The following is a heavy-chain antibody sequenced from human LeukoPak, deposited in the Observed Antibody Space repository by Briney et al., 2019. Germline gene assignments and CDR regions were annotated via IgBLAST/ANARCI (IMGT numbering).Heavy chain of an antibody. J-gene: IGHJ3*02. Sequence: PSGTLSLTCAVSGGSISSSNWWSWVRQPPGKGMEWIGEIYHSGSTNYNPSLKSRVTISVDKSKNQFSLKLSSVTAADTAVYYCARDGSESGQAFDIWGQGTMVTVSS. V-gene: IGHV4-4*02. CDR2: IYHSGST. CDR1: GGSISSSNW. CDR3: ARDGSESGQAFDI. D-gene: IGHD1-26*01.